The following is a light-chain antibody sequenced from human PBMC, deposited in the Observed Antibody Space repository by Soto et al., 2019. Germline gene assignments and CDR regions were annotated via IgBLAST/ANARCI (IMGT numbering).Light chain of an antibody. CDR2: WAS. V-gene: IGKV4-1*01. J-gene: IGKJ3*01. CDR1: QNVLYRSNNNNY. CDR3: QQSYSTPFT. Sequence: DIVMTQSPDSLAVSLGERATINCKSSQNVLYRSNNNNYLAWYQQKPGQPPKLLIYWASTRESGVPDRFSGSGSGTDFTLTISSLQAEDVAVYYCQQSYSTPFTFGPGTKVDIK.